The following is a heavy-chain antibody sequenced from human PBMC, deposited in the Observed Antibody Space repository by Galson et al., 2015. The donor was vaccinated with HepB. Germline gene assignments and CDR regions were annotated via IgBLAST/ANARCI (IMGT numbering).Heavy chain of an antibody. Sequence: SLRLSCAASGFTFEDFGMSWVRQAPGKGLEWVAGINRLGGSTAYADSAKGRFFISRDNSQNTLFLQLNSLRADDTAIYFCAKVFPEKTDGWYRQALYYFDSWGQGARVTVSS. J-gene: IGHJ4*02. CDR2: INRLGGST. CDR1: GFTFEDFG. CDR3: AKVFPEKTDGWYRQALYYFDS. V-gene: IGHV3-20*04. D-gene: IGHD6-19*01.